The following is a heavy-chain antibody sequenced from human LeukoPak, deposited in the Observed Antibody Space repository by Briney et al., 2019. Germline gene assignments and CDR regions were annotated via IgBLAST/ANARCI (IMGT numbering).Heavy chain of an antibody. J-gene: IGHJ3*02. Sequence: SGPALVKPTQTLRLTCTFAGFSISTSGMRVSWIRQPPGKALEWLARIDWDDDKFYSTSLKTRLTISKDTSKNQVVLTMTNMDPVDTATYYCARTLGPRRGAFDIWSQGTMVTVSS. CDR2: IDWDDDK. CDR3: ARTLGPRRGAFDI. CDR1: GFSISTSGMR. V-gene: IGHV2-70*04.